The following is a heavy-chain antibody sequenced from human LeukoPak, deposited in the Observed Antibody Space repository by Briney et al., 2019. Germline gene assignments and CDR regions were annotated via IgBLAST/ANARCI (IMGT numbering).Heavy chain of an antibody. D-gene: IGHD6-19*01. J-gene: IGHJ4*02. CDR2: ISSTGSTI. Sequence: VGSLRLSCAASGFTFSSYEMNWVRQAPGKGLEWVSYISSTGSTIYYADSVKGRFTISRDNAKNSLYLQLNSLRAEDTAVYYCARVHRSSAWKFDSWGQGTLVTVSS. V-gene: IGHV3-48*03. CDR3: ARVHRSSAWKFDS. CDR1: GFTFSSYE.